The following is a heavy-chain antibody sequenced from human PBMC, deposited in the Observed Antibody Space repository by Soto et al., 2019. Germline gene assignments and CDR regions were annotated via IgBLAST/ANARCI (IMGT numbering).Heavy chain of an antibody. CDR2: MSPNSGNT. V-gene: IGHV1-8*01. CDR3: ARGAAVGHYYCGMDV. Sequence: QVQLVQAGAEVKKPGASVKVSCKASGYTFINYDINWVRQAPGQGLEWMGWMSPNSGNTGYPQKFQGRVTMTRNTSISTAYMELSSLRSEDTAVYYCARGAAVGHYYCGMDVWGQGTTVTVSS. CDR1: GYTFINYD. D-gene: IGHD6-13*01. J-gene: IGHJ6*02.